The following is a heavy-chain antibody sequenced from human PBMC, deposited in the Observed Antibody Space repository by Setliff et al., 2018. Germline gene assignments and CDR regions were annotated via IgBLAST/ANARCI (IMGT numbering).Heavy chain of an antibody. CDR1: GGPTIGYY. D-gene: IGHD3-3*01. J-gene: IGHJ4*02. CDR3: ARGYYNFLSGYYTPYYFDY. CDR2: IYYSGNT. V-gene: IGHV4-59*01. Sequence: PSETLSLTCAVSGGPTIGYYWSWIRQPPGKGLEWIGYIYYSGNTNYNPSLKSRVTISVDTSKNQFSLKLSSVTAADTAVYFCARGYYNFLSGYYTPYYFDYWGQGTLVTVSS.